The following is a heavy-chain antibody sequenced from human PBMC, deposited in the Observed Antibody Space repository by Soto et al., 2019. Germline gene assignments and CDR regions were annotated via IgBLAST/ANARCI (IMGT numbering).Heavy chain of an antibody. CDR2: IYSGGST. Sequence: GGSLRLSCAASGFTVSSNYMSWVRQAPGKGLEWVSVIYSGGSTYYADSVKGRFTISRHNSKNTLYLQMNSLRAEDTAVYYCARIVATITSYYFDYWGQGTLVTVSS. V-gene: IGHV3-53*04. CDR3: ARIVATITSYYFDY. J-gene: IGHJ4*02. CDR1: GFTVSSNY. D-gene: IGHD5-12*01.